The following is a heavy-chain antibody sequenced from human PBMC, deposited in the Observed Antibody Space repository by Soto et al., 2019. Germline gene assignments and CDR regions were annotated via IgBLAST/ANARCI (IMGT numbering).Heavy chain of an antibody. V-gene: IGHV1-69*02. CDR3: ARQEGSYYYGSGSFGFDL. CDR1: GGTFSSYT. J-gene: IGHJ2*01. Sequence: QVQLVQSGAEVKKPGSSVKVSCKASGGTFSSYTISWVRQAPGQGLEWMGRIIPILGIANYAQKFQGRVTITADKHTSTAYVELSSLRSEDTAVYYCARQEGSYYYGSGSFGFDLWGRGTLVTVSS. D-gene: IGHD3-10*01. CDR2: IIPILGIA.